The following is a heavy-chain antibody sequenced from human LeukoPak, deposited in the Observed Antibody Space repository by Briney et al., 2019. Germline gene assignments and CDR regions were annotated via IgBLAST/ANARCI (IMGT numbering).Heavy chain of an antibody. CDR2: ISSSSSYI. Sequence: GGSLRLSCAASGFTFSSYSMNWVRQAPGKGLEWVSSISSSSSYIYYADSVKGRFTISRDNAKNSLYLQMNSLRAEDTAVYYCARVFEDIVVVVAATDSSDAFDIWGQGTMVTASS. CDR1: GFTFSSYS. V-gene: IGHV3-21*01. D-gene: IGHD2-15*01. J-gene: IGHJ3*02. CDR3: ARVFEDIVVVVAATDSSDAFDI.